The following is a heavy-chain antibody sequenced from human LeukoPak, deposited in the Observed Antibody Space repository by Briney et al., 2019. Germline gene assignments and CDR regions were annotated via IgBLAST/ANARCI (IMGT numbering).Heavy chain of an antibody. D-gene: IGHD4-11*01. Sequence: AASVKVSCKVSGYTLTELSMHWVRQAPGKGLEWMGGFDPEDGETIYAQKFQGRVTMTEDTSTDTAYMELSSLRSEDTAVYYCATGIRLQVALDYYYYCGMDVWGQGTTVTVSS. CDR2: FDPEDGET. CDR1: GYTLTELS. J-gene: IGHJ6*02. V-gene: IGHV1-24*01. CDR3: ATGIRLQVALDYYYYCGMDV.